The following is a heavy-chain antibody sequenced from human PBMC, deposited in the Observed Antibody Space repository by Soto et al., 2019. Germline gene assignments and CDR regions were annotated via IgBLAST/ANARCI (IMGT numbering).Heavy chain of an antibody. CDR3: GRCRGEFEA. D-gene: IGHD2-21*01. J-gene: IGHJ5*02. Sequence: PSETLSLTCAVYGASLSDNYCNWLRQPPGKGLEWIGESNHSGNTNYNPSLRSRVTISIDTSKNQLSLNLRSVSAADTAVYSCGRCRGEFEAWGQVTTVTVAS. V-gene: IGHV4-34*01. CDR2: SNHSGNT. CDR1: GASLSDNY.